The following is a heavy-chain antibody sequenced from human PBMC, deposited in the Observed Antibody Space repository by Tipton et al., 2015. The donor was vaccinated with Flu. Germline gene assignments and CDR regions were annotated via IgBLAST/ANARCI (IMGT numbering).Heavy chain of an antibody. CDR2: ITPSGVDK. D-gene: IGHD3-16*01. J-gene: IGHJ4*02. CDR1: GFTFSSYE. Sequence: SLRLSCAASGFTFSSYEMNWVRQAPGKGLEWVSYITPSGVDKYYADSVRGRFTVSRDNAKNSLYLQIDSLRAEDTGMYYCARGFIRLCDYWGPGTLATVS. CDR3: ARGFIRLCDY. V-gene: IGHV3-48*03.